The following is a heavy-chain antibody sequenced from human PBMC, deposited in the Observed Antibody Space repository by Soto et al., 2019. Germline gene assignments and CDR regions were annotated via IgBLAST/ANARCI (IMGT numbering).Heavy chain of an antibody. D-gene: IGHD2-15*01. J-gene: IGHJ6*02. CDR3: ARDLVVAATSRLYYYYGMDV. Sequence: GGSLRLSCAASGFTFSSYGMHWVRQAPGKGLEWVAVIWYDGSNKYYADSVKGRFTISRDNSKNTLYLQMNSLRAEDTAVYYCARDLVVAATSRLYYYYGMDVWGQGTTVTVSS. CDR1: GFTFSSYG. CDR2: IWYDGSNK. V-gene: IGHV3-33*01.